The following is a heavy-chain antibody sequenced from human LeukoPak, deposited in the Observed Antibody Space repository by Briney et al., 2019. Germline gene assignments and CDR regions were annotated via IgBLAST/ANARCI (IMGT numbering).Heavy chain of an antibody. CDR2: IKRDGSEK. D-gene: IGHD6-6*01. V-gene: IGHV3-7*01. CDR1: GFTFSRYW. J-gene: IGHJ6*03. Sequence: GGSLRLSCTASGFTFSRYWMIWVRQAPGKGLEWVANIKRDGSEKYYVDSVKGRFTISRDNAKNSLFLQMNGLRVEDTAVYYCAKARGYYYYYYMDVWGKGTTVTASS. CDR3: AKARGYYYYYYMDV.